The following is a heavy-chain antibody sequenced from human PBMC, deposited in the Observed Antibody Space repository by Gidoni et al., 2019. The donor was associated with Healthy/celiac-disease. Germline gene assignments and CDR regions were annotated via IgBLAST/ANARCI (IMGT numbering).Heavy chain of an antibody. CDR2: ISSSSSYT. J-gene: IGHJ4*02. V-gene: IGHV3-11*06. CDR3: ARDWVDPLKTTVTTSPVFDY. D-gene: IGHD4-17*01. Sequence: QVQLVESGGGLVKPGGSMSLSCAASGFTFSDYYMSWIRQAPGKGLEWVAYISSSSSYTNYADSVKGRFTISRDNAKNSLDLQMNSLRAEDTAGYYCARDWVDPLKTTVTTSPVFDYWGQGTLVTVSS. CDR1: GFTFSDYY.